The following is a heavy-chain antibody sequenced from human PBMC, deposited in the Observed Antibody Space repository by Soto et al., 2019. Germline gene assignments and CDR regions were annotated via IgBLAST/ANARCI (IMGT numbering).Heavy chain of an antibody. Sequence: SETLSLTCPVSGGSISSYYLSWIRQPPGKGLEWIGYIYHSGSTYYNPSLKSRVTISVDRSKNQFSLKLSSVTAADTAVYYCARDPRIAAAGGWFDPWGQGTLVTVSS. CDR2: IYHSGST. V-gene: IGHV4-30-2*01. CDR1: GGSISSYY. J-gene: IGHJ5*02. D-gene: IGHD6-13*01. CDR3: ARDPRIAAAGGWFDP.